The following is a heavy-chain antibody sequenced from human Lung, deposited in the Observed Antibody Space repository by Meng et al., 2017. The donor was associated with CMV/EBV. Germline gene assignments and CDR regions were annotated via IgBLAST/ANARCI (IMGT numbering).Heavy chain of an antibody. Sequence: GESLKISCAASGFTFSSYGMHWVRQAPGKGLEWVAFIRYDGSNKYYADSVKGRFTIPRDNSKNTLYLQMNSLRAEDTAVYYCAKGVSHCSSTSCSNFDYWGQGTLVTVSS. CDR2: IRYDGSNK. J-gene: IGHJ4*02. CDR1: GFTFSSYG. V-gene: IGHV3-30*02. D-gene: IGHD2-2*01. CDR3: AKGVSHCSSTSCSNFDY.